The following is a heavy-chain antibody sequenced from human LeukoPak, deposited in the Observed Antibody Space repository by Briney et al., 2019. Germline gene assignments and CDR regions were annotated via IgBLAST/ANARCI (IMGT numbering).Heavy chain of an antibody. CDR1: GFTFSSYS. CDR2: ISSSSSTI. J-gene: IGHJ4*02. CDR3: AKDWWSSSSDY. D-gene: IGHD6-6*01. V-gene: IGHV3-48*04. Sequence: QPGGSLRLSCAASGFTFSSYSMNWVRQAPGKGLEWVSYISSSSSTIYYADSVKGRFTISRDNAKNSLYLQMNSLRAEDTAVYYCAKDWWSSSSDYWGQGTLVTVSS.